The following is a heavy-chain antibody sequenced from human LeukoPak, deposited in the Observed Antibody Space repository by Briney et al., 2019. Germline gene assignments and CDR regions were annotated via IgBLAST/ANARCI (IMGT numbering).Heavy chain of an antibody. V-gene: IGHV3-66*01. Sequence: GGSLRLSCAASGFTVSSTYMSWVRQAPGKGLEWVSVIYRGGSTYYADSVKGRFTISRDNSKNTLYLQMNSLRVEDTALYYCARDGGSYGMGAFGIWGQGTVFTVSS. CDR2: IYRGGST. J-gene: IGHJ3*02. CDR3: ARDGGSYGMGAFGI. CDR1: GFTVSSTY. D-gene: IGHD1-26*01.